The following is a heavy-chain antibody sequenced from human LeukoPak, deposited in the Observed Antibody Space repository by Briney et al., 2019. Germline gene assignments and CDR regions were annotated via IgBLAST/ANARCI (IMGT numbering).Heavy chain of an antibody. Sequence: GGSLRLSCAASGFTFSNFGMHWVRQAPGKGLEWVAVIWFDGSNKYYVDSVKGRFTISRDNSKNTLHLQMDSLRAEDTALYYCARDESSGSLHFDYWGQGTLVTVSS. V-gene: IGHV3-33*01. CDR2: IWFDGSNK. D-gene: IGHD3-10*01. CDR1: GFTFSNFG. J-gene: IGHJ4*02. CDR3: ARDESSGSLHFDY.